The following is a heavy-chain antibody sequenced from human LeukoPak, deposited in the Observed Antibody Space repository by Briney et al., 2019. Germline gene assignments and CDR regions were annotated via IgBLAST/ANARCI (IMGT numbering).Heavy chain of an antibody. J-gene: IGHJ6*02. V-gene: IGHV3-23*01. CDR3: ARGGILYGMDV. CDR1: RFTFSAYS. Sequence: PGGSLRLSCAASRFTFSAYSMSWVRQAPGKGLEWVSAISRSGGNTYYADSVKGRFTISRDNSKNTLYLQMNSLRAEDTAAYYCARGGILYGMDVWGQGTTVTVSS. D-gene: IGHD6-13*01. CDR2: ISRSGGNT.